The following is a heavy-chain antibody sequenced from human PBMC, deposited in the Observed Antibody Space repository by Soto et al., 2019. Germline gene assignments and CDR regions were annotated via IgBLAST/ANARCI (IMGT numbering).Heavy chain of an antibody. CDR1: GYTFTSYA. Sequence: GASVKVSCKASGYTFTSYAMHWVRQAPGQRLEWMGWINAGNGNTKYSQKFQGRVTITRDTSASTAYMELSSLRSEDTAVYYCARDRAGYCSGGSCPKKYNWFDPWGQGTLVTVSS. CDR2: INAGNGNT. D-gene: IGHD2-15*01. J-gene: IGHJ5*02. V-gene: IGHV1-3*01. CDR3: ARDRAGYCSGGSCPKKYNWFDP.